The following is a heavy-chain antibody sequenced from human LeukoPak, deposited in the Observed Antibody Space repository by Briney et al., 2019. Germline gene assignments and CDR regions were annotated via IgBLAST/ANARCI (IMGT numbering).Heavy chain of an antibody. CDR3: AKDEYGSGRYDY. Sequence: PGGSLRLSCAASGLTFSSYAMSWVRQAPGKGLEWVSAISGSGGSTYYADSVKGRFTISRDNSKNTLYLRMNSLRAEDTAVYYCAKDEYGSGRYDYWGQGTLVTVSS. CDR1: GLTFSSYA. D-gene: IGHD3-10*01. J-gene: IGHJ4*02. V-gene: IGHV3-23*01. CDR2: ISGSGGST.